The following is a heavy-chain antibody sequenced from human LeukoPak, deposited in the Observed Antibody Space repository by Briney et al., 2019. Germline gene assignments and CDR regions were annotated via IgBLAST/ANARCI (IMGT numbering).Heavy chain of an antibody. CDR3: ARGYCSGGSCYSHHYYNSMAV. J-gene: IGHJ6*03. Sequence: PSETLSLTCTVSGCSISSSSYYWGWIRQPPGKGLEWIGSIHYSGSTNYNPSLKSRVTISVAPSKNQFSLKLSSVTAADTAVYYCARGYCSGGSCYSHHYYNSMAVSGKGTTVTVSS. D-gene: IGHD2-15*01. CDR2: IHYSGST. CDR1: GCSISSSSYY. V-gene: IGHV4-39*07.